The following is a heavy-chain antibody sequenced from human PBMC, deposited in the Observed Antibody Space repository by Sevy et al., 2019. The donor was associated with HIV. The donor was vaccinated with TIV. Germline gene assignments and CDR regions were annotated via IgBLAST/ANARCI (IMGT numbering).Heavy chain of an antibody. Sequence: GGSLRLSCAASGFTFSSYAMSWVRQAPGKGLEWVSAISGSGGSTYYADSGKGRFTISRDNSKNTLYLQINSLRAEDTAVYYCAKDRDITIFGVRWERYFQHSDQGTLVTVSS. J-gene: IGHJ1*01. V-gene: IGHV3-23*01. CDR2: ISGSGGST. D-gene: IGHD3-3*01. CDR3: AKDRDITIFGVRWERYFQH. CDR1: GFTFSSYA.